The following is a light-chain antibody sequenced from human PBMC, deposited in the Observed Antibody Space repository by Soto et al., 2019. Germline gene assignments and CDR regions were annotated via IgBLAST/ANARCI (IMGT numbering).Light chain of an antibody. CDR2: GAS. CDR1: QSVSSN. CDR3: QQYNNWPPYT. J-gene: IGKJ2*01. Sequence: EIVMTQSPATLSVSPGERATLSCRASQSVSSNLAWYQQKPGQAPRLLIYGASTRATGIPARFSGSGSGIEFTLNISSLQSEDFAVYYCQQYNNWPPYTFGQGTKLEIK. V-gene: IGKV3-15*01.